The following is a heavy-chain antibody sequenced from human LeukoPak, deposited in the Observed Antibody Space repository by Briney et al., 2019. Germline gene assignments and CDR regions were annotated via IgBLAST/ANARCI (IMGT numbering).Heavy chain of an antibody. CDR2: IYSSGTT. Sequence: SETLSLTCTVSAGSISSSYWSWIRQPPGKRLEWIGYIYSSGTTNYNPSLKSRLTISVDTSKNQFSLNLNSVTAADTAVYYCARHTSKTYSSSSDWFDPWGPGTLVTVSS. J-gene: IGHJ5*02. V-gene: IGHV4-4*09. CDR3: ARHTSKTYSSSSDWFDP. CDR1: AGSISSSY. D-gene: IGHD6-6*01.